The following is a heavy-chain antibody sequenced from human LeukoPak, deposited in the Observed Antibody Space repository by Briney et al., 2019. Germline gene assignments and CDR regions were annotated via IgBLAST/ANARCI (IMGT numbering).Heavy chain of an antibody. J-gene: IGHJ4*02. D-gene: IGHD3-10*01. Sequence: PSETLSLTYTVSGGSISSYYWSWIRQPPGKGLEWIGYIYYSGSTNYNPSLKSRVTISVDTSKNQFSLKLSSVTAADTAVYYCARGKFPGRPNDYWGQGTLVTVSS. CDR3: ARGKFPGRPNDY. CDR1: GGSISSYY. V-gene: IGHV4-59*01. CDR2: IYYSGST.